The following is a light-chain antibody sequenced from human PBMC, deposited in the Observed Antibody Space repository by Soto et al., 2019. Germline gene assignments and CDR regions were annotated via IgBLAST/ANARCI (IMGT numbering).Light chain of an antibody. Sequence: DIQMTQSPSTLSGSVGDRVTITCRASQTISSWLAWYQQKPGKAPKLLIYKASTLKSGVPSRFSGSGSGTAFTRTISSLQPDDFATYYCQHYNNYSEAFGQGTKVELK. CDR3: QHYNNYSEA. J-gene: IGKJ1*01. CDR2: KAS. V-gene: IGKV1-5*03. CDR1: QTISSW.